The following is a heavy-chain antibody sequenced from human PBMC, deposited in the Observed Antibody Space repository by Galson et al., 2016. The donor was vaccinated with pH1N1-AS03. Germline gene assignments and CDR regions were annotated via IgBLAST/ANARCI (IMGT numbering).Heavy chain of an antibody. J-gene: IGHJ4*02. D-gene: IGHD3-9*01. CDR2: ISGNGYST. CDR3: SSGPVSSSNDWFPPPDY. V-gene: IGHV3-64*01. CDR1: GFTFSSYA. Sequence: SLRLSCAASGFTFSSYAMHWVRQAPGKGLEYVSAISGNGYSTYYANSVKGRFTISRDNSKSTLFLQMGSLRPEDRAVYYFSSGPVSSSNDWFPPPDYWDQGPLVTVSS.